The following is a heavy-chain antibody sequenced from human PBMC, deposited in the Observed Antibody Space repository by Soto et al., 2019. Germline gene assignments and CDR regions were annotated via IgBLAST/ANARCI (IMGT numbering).Heavy chain of an antibody. CDR1: GGSISSGGYS. D-gene: IGHD6-19*01. CDR3: ARHRYSSGWYIYYFDY. V-gene: IGHV4-30-2*01. CDR2: IYHSGST. Sequence: SETLSLTCAVSGGSISSGGYSWSWIRQPPGKGLEWIGYIYHSGSTYYNPSLKSRVTISVDRSKNQFSLKLSSVTAADTAVYYCARHRYSSGWYIYYFDYWGQGTLVTVSS. J-gene: IGHJ4*02.